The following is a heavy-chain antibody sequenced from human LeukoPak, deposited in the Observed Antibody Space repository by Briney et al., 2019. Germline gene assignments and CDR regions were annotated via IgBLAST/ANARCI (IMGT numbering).Heavy chain of an antibody. CDR3: ARDHPVSMIVTGGAFDI. Sequence: PSETLSLTCTVSGGSISSGGYYWSWIRQHPGKGLEWIGYIYYSGSTYYNPSLKSRVTISVDTSKNQLSLKLSSVTAADTAVYYCARDHPVSMIVTGGAFDIWGQGTMVTVSS. V-gene: IGHV4-31*03. CDR2: IYYSGST. J-gene: IGHJ3*02. D-gene: IGHD3-22*01. CDR1: GGSISSGGYY.